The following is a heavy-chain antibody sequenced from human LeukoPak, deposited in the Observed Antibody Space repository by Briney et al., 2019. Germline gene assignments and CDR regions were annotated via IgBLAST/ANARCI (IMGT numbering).Heavy chain of an antibody. V-gene: IGHV3-23*01. Sequence: GGSLRLSCAASGFTFSSYAMIWVRQAPGKGLEWVSAISGSGGSTYYADSVKGRFTVSRDNSKNTLYLQMNSLRAEDTAVYYCANGYSEWRYCSSASCALWYWGQGTLVTVSS. D-gene: IGHD2-2*01. CDR1: GFTFSSYA. CDR2: ISGSGGST. J-gene: IGHJ4*02. CDR3: ANGYSEWRYCSSASCALWY.